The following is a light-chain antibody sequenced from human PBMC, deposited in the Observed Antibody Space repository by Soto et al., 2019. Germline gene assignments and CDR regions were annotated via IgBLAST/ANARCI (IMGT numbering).Light chain of an antibody. CDR2: EVS. Sequence: QSVLTQPASVSGSPGQSITISCTGTSSDVGGYNYVSWYQQHPGKAPKLMIYEVSNRPSGVSNRFSGSKSGNTASLTISGLQAEDEADYYCSPYTSSSTPSGVFGGGTKLTVL. CDR3: SPYTSSSTPSGV. J-gene: IGLJ3*02. CDR1: SSDVGGYNY. V-gene: IGLV2-14*01.